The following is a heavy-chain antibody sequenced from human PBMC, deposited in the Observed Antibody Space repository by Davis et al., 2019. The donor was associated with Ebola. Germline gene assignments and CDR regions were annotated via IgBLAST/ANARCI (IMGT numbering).Heavy chain of an antibody. CDR1: EFTFRNYW. J-gene: IGHJ4*02. CDR2: INSVGSSI. CDR3: GRGALFGIPAGTIDS. Sequence: GESLKISCVASEFTFRNYWMHWVRQAPGKGLVWVSRINSVGSSITYADSVKGRFTISRDNAKNTLYLEMNSLRSEDTAVYYCGRGALFGIPAGTIDSWGQGTLVTVSS. D-gene: IGHD3-16*01. V-gene: IGHV3-74*01.